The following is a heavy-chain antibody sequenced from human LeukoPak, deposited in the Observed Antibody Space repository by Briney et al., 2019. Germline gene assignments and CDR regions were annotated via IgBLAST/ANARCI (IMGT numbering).Heavy chain of an antibody. D-gene: IGHD1-1*01. V-gene: IGHV4-39*01. Sequence: SGTLSLTCTVSGDSISSSSYYCDWIRQPPGKGLEWIGDINYSGGTYYNPSLKSRVTMSVDTSKNQFSLKLTSVTAADTAVYYCARHTRGNNWFDPWGQGTLVTVSS. J-gene: IGHJ5*02. CDR2: INYSGGT. CDR1: GDSISSSSYY. CDR3: ARHTRGNNWFDP.